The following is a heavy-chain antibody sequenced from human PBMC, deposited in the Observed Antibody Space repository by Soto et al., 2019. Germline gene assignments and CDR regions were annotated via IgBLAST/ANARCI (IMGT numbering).Heavy chain of an antibody. J-gene: IGHJ6*02. Sequence: SETLSLTCTVSGGSISSGGYYWSWIRQHPGKGLEWIGYIYYSGSTYYNPSLKSRVTISVDTPKNQFSLKLSSVTAADTAVYYCARELTGGLRFLGVGMDVWGQGTTVTVSS. CDR1: GGSISSGGYY. CDR2: IYYSGST. D-gene: IGHD3-3*01. CDR3: ARELTGGLRFLGVGMDV. V-gene: IGHV4-31*03.